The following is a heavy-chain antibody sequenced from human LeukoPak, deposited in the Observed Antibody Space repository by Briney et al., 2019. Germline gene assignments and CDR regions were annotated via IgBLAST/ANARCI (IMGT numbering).Heavy chain of an antibody. D-gene: IGHD1-26*01. J-gene: IGHJ4*02. CDR3: ASSGSYLRYFDY. Sequence: SETLSLTCTVSGGSISSYYWSWIRQPPGKGLEWIGYIYYSGSTNYNPSLKSRVAISVDRSKNQFSLKLSSVTAADTAVYYCASSGSYLRYFDYWGQGTLVTVSS. V-gene: IGHV4-59*12. CDR1: GGSISSYY. CDR2: IYYSGST.